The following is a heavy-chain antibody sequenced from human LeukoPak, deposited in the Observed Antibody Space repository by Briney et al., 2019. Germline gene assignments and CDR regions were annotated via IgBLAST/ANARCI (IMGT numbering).Heavy chain of an antibody. CDR3: AREPPLRDGYTPAPFDY. CDR1: GGSISSHY. J-gene: IGHJ4*02. Sequence: SETLSLTCTVSGGSISSHYWSWIRQPPGKGLEWIGYNYYSGSTNYNSSLKSRVTISVNTSKNQFSLKLSSVTAADTAVYYCAREPPLRDGYTPAPFDYWGQGTLVTVSS. D-gene: IGHD5-24*01. CDR2: NYYSGST. V-gene: IGHV4-59*11.